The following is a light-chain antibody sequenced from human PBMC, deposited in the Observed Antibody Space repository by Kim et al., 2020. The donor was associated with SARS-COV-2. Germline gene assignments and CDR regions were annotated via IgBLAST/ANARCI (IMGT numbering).Light chain of an antibody. J-gene: IGLJ2*01. V-gene: IGLV2-8*01. CDR2: ERS. CDR3: SSDAGSNSVV. CDR1: CSGGCRYTC. Sequence: GQSVTISCNGTCSGGCRYTCDPWNQGHPGNAPIPSLNERSKRPSGLPVRFSGCKSGNTASLTVTGLQTEDEADYYCSSDAGSNSVVFGGGTQLTVL.